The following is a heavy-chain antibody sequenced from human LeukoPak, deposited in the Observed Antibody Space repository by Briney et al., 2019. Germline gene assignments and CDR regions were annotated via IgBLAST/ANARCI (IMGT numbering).Heavy chain of an antibody. CDR2: MNPNSGNT. CDR3: ARGRLRLERRRDWFDP. Sequence: EASVKVSCKASGYTFTSYGINWVRQATGQGLEWMGWMNPNSGNTGYAQKFQGRVTMTRNTSISTAYMELSSLRSEDTAVYYCARGRLRLERRRDWFDPWGQGTLVTVSS. D-gene: IGHD1-1*01. CDR1: GYTFTSYG. V-gene: IGHV1-8*02. J-gene: IGHJ5*02.